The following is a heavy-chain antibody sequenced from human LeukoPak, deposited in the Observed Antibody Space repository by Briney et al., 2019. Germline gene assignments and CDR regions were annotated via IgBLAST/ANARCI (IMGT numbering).Heavy chain of an antibody. D-gene: IGHD3-22*01. CDR2: IYSGGST. CDR1: GFIVSNNY. Sequence: PGGSLRLSCAPSGFIVSNNYMTWVRQAPGKGLEWVSVIYSGGSTYYADSVKGRFTISRDNSKNTLYLQMNSLRAEDTAVYYCARGYYYDSSGYPDYWGQGTLVTVSS. CDR3: ARGYYYDSSGYPDY. V-gene: IGHV3-53*01. J-gene: IGHJ4*02.